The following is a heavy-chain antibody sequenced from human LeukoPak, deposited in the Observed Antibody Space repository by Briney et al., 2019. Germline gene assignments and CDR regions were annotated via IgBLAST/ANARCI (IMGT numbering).Heavy chain of an antibody. J-gene: IGHJ4*02. CDR1: GFTLSSYA. CDR2: ISVSGNT. D-gene: IGHD3-10*01. Sequence: PGGSLRLSCAASGFTLSSYAMSWVRQGPGKGLEWVSAISVSGNTYHADSVKGRFTISRDSSKNTLYLQMNSLRAEDTAVYCCAKENYYGSGSYYFDYWGQGTLVTVSS. CDR3: AKENYYGSGSYYFDY. V-gene: IGHV3-23*01.